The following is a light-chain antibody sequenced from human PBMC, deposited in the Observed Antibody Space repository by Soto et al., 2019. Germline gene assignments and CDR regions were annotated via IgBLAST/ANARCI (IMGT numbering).Light chain of an antibody. V-gene: IGLV2-18*02. CDR2: EVS. Sequence: QSALTQPPSVSGSPGQSVTISCTGTSSDVGSYNRVSWYQQPPGTAPKLMIYEVSNRPSGVPDRFSGSKSGNTASLIISGLQAEDEADYYCNSYTSSSTYVFGTGTQLTVL. CDR3: NSYTSSSTYV. CDR1: SSDVGSYNR. J-gene: IGLJ7*01.